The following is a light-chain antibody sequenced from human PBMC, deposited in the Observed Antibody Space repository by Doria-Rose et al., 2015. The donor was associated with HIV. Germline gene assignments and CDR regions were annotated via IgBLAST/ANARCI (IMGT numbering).Light chain of an antibody. CDR1: QRVKSSY. J-gene: IGKJ5*01. Sequence: TQSPGTLSLFPGERATLSCRASQRVKSSYLAWYQQKPGQAPRLLIYDASTRATGIPDRFSGSGSGTDFTLTISRLEPKDVAVYYCQQYGTSRGTFGQGTRLEIK. CDR2: DAS. CDR3: QQYGTSRGT. V-gene: IGKV3-20*01.